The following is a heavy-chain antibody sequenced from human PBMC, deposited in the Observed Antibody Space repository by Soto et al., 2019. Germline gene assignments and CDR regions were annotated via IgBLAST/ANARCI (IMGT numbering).Heavy chain of an antibody. CDR3: ARSGYSYGPFDY. Sequence: PGGSLRLSCAASGFTFSTYGMHWVRQAPGKGLEWVAVISYDGVNKYYADSVKGRFTISRDNSKNTLYLQMNSLRAEDTAVYYCARSGYSYGPFDYWGQGTLVTVSS. D-gene: IGHD5-18*01. J-gene: IGHJ4*02. V-gene: IGHV3-30*03. CDR1: GFTFSTYG. CDR2: ISYDGVNK.